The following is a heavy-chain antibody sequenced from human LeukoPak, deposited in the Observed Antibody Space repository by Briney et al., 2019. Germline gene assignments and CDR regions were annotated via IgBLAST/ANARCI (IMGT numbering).Heavy chain of an antibody. Sequence: SETLSLTCTVSGASIRSGDYYWSWIRQPPGEGLEWIGEINHSGSTNYNPSLKGRVTISVDTSKNQFSLKLSSVTAADTAVYYCARGGYRRAFDIWGQGTMVTVSS. D-gene: IGHD5-18*01. CDR3: ARGGYRRAFDI. V-gene: IGHV4-34*01. CDR2: INHSGST. CDR1: GASIRSGDYY. J-gene: IGHJ3*02.